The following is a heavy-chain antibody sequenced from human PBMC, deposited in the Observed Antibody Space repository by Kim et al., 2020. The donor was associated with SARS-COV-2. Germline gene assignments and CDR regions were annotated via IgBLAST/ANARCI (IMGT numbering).Heavy chain of an antibody. CDR1: GFTFSSFS. D-gene: IGHD5-12*01. CDR2: ISSGGDTI. J-gene: IGHJ4*02. Sequence: GGSLRLSCAVSGFTFSSFSMDWVRQAPGRGLEWVAYISSGGDTIHYSDSAKGRFTISRDKAKNSLSLQMNSLRDEDTAVYYCARGWLQNSFDCWGQGTPV. V-gene: IGHV3-48*02. CDR3: ARGWLQNSFDC.